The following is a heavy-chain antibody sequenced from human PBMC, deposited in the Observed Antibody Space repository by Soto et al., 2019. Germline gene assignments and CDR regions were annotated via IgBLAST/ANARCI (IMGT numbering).Heavy chain of an antibody. CDR2: IYYSGST. V-gene: IGHV4-39*01. CDR3: ARQGLYYDFWSGYY. J-gene: IGHJ4*02. CDR1: GGSISSSSYY. Sequence: QLQLQESGPGLVKPSETLSLTCTVSGGSISSSSYYWGWIRQLPGKGLEWIGSIYYSGSTYYNPSLKIRVTISVDTSKNQFSLKLSSVTAADTAVYYCARQGLYYDFWSGYYWGQGTLVTVSS. D-gene: IGHD3-3*01.